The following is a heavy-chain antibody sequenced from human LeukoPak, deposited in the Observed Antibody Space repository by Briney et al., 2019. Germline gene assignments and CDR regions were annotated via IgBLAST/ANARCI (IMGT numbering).Heavy chain of an antibody. CDR1: GGSISNYY. D-gene: IGHD2-2*01. Sequence: PSETLSLTCTVSGGSISNYYWSWIRQPAGKGLEWIGRIYTSGSTNYNPSLKSRVTMSVDTSKNQFSLKLSSVTAADTAVYYCARQDIVVVPAAKDYYYYMHVWGKGTTVTVSS. J-gene: IGHJ6*03. CDR3: ARQDIVVVPAAKDYYYYMHV. CDR2: IYTSGST. V-gene: IGHV4-4*07.